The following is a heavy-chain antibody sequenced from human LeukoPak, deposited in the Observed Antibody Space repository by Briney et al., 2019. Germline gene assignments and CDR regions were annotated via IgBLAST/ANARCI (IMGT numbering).Heavy chain of an antibody. J-gene: IGHJ5*02. Sequence: ASVKVSCKASGYTFTGYYMHWVRQAPGQGLEWMGWINPNSGGTNYAQKFRGRVTMTRDTSISTAYMELSRLRSDGTAVYYCATLSSSLTSANWFDPWGQGTLVTVSS. CDR1: GYTFTGYY. CDR2: INPNSGGT. V-gene: IGHV1-2*02. CDR3: ATLSSSLTSANWFDP. D-gene: IGHD6-13*01.